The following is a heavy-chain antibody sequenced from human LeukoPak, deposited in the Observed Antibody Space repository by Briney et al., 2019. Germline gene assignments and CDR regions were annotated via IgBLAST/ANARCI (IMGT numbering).Heavy chain of an antibody. Sequence: GGSLRLSCAASGFTFSSYAMSWVRQAPGKGLEWVSAISGGGGSTYYADSVKGRFTISRVNSKNTLYLQMNSLRAEDTAVYYCAKGVYGGATIRNYYYYYGMDVWGQGTTVTLS. J-gene: IGHJ6*02. D-gene: IGHD5-24*01. CDR2: ISGGGGST. CDR3: AKGVYGGATIRNYYYYYGMDV. V-gene: IGHV3-23*01. CDR1: GFTFSSYA.